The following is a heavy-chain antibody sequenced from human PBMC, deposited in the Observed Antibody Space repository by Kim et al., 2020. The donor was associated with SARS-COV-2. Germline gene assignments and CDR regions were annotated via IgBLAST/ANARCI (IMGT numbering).Heavy chain of an antibody. D-gene: IGHD3-3*01. CDR2: MNPNSGNT. CDR1: GYTFTSYD. V-gene: IGHV1-8*01. CDR3: ARAAPYYDFWSGYYTAIDP. J-gene: IGHJ5*02. Sequence: ASVKVSCKASGYTFTSYDINWVRQATGQGLEWMGWMNPNSGNTGYAQKFQGRVTMTRNTSISTAYMELSSLRSEDTAVYYCARAAPYYDFWSGYYTAIDPWGQGTLVTVSS.